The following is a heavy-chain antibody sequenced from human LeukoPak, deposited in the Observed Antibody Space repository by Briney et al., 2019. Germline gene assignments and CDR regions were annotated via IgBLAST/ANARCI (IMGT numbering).Heavy chain of an antibody. CDR3: AKELMATMYYFDY. CDR2: ISGSGGST. D-gene: IGHD5-24*01. CDR1: GFTFSSYA. Sequence: GGSLRLSCAASGFTFSSYAMNWVRQAPGKGLEWVSAISGSGGSTYYADSVKGRFTISRDNSRTTLYLQMNSLRADDTAVYYCAKELMATMYYFDYWGQGTLVTVSS. V-gene: IGHV3-23*01. J-gene: IGHJ4*02.